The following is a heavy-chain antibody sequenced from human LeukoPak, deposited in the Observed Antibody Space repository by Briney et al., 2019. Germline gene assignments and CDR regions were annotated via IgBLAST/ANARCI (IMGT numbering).Heavy chain of an antibody. CDR2: INHSGST. V-gene: IGHV4-34*01. CDR1: GGSFSGYY. Sequence: SSETLSLTCAVYGGSFSGYYWSWIRQPPGKGLEWIGEINHSGSTNYNPSLKSRVTISVDTSKNQFPLKLSSVTAADTAVYYCARATSSTFDPWGQGTLVTVSS. J-gene: IGHJ5*02. CDR3: ARATSSTFDP.